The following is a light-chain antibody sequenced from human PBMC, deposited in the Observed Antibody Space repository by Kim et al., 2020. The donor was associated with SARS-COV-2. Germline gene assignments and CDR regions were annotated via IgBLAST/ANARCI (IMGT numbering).Light chain of an antibody. V-gene: IGLV7-46*01. CDR1: TGTVTSGHY. CDR2: DTN. CDR3: LLFYSGARV. Sequence: QAVVSKEPSLNVSPGGTVTLTCGSSTGTVTSGHYPYWFQQKPGQAPRKMIYDTNTKHSWTPARFSGSLLGGKAALTLSGAQPEDEAEYHCLLFYSGARVFGGGTKLTVL. J-gene: IGLJ3*02.